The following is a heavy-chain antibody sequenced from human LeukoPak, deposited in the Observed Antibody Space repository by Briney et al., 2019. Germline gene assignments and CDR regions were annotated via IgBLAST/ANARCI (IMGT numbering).Heavy chain of an antibody. CDR3: ASPPHCGGDCYGELGY. CDR1: GFTVSSNY. CDR2: IYSGGST. Sequence: QPGGSLRLSCAASGFTVSSNYMSWVRQAPGKGLEWVSVIYSGGSTYYADSVKGRFTISRDNSKNTLYLQMNILRAEDTAVYYCASPPHCGGDCYGELGYWGQGTLVTVSS. J-gene: IGHJ4*02. D-gene: IGHD2-21*02. V-gene: IGHV3-53*01.